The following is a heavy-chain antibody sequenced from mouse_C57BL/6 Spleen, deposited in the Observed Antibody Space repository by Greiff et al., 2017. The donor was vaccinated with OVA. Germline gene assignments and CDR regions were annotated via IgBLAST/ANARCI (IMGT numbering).Heavy chain of an antibody. D-gene: IGHD2-1*01. CDR1: GYSITSGYY. Sequence: EVKLMESGPGLVKPSQSLSLTCSVTGYSITSGYYWNWIRQFPGNKLEWMGYISYDGSNNYNPSLKNRISITRDTSKNQFFLKLNSVTTEDTATYYCARDKGYYGNFFYAMDYWGQGTSVTVSS. J-gene: IGHJ4*01. V-gene: IGHV3-6*01. CDR2: ISYDGSN. CDR3: ARDKGYYGNFFYAMDY.